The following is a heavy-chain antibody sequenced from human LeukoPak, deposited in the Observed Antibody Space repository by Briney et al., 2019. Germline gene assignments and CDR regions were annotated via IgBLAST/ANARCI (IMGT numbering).Heavy chain of an antibody. CDR3: AKDLDSSGYRFYFRH. J-gene: IGHJ1*01. V-gene: IGHV3-43*01. CDR2: ISCDGGNR. D-gene: IGHD3-22*01. CDR1: GFSFDAYT. Sequence: GGSLRLSCATSGFSFDAYTLQWVRQPPGKGLEWVSLISCDGGNRDYADSVKGRFTISRDNSKNSLYLQMNSLRTEDTDLYYCAKDLDSSGYRFYFRHWGQGTLVTVSS.